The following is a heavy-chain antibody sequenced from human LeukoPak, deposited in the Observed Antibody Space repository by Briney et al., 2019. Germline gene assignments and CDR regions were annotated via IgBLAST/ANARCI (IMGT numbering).Heavy chain of an antibody. J-gene: IGHJ3*02. CDR3: ARTIGSKNAFDI. CDR2: ISTDGTST. CDR1: GFTVSTYW. Sequence: GGSLRLSCAASGFTVSTYWMHWVRQAPGKGLVWVSRISTDGTSTNYADSVKGRFTISRDNGNNTLYLQMNSLRAEDTAVYYCARTIGSKNAFDIWGQGTMVTVSS. D-gene: IGHD3-9*01. V-gene: IGHV3-74*01.